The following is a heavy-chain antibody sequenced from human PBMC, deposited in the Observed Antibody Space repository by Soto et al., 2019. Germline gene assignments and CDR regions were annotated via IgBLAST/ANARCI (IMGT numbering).Heavy chain of an antibody. CDR1: GGSISSGGYY. V-gene: IGHV4-31*03. Sequence: SETLSLTCTVSGGSISSGGYYWSWIRQHPGKGLEWIGYIYYSGSTYYNPSLKSRVTISVDTSKNQFSLKLSSVTAADTAVYYCARGDDYGDFPIYFDYWGQGTLVNVS. J-gene: IGHJ4*02. CDR3: ARGDDYGDFPIYFDY. D-gene: IGHD4-17*01. CDR2: IYYSGST.